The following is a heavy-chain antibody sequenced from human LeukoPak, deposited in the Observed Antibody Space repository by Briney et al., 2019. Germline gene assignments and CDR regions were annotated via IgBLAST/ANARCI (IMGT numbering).Heavy chain of an antibody. CDR1: GFTFEDYD. J-gene: IGHJ3*02. CDR3: AKDTSWFTSAFDI. D-gene: IGHD3-10*01. V-gene: IGHV3-9*01. CDR2: ISWNSGSR. Sequence: PPGRSLRLSCAASGFTFEDYDMHWVWQAPGKGLEWVSGISWNSGSRGYADSVKGRFTISRDNAKNSLYLQMDSLRTEDTAFYYCAKDTSWFTSAFDIWGQGTMVTVSS.